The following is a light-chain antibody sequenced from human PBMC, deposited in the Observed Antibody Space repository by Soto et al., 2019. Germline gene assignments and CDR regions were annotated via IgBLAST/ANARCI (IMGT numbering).Light chain of an antibody. CDR2: AAS. V-gene: IGKV1-5*01. CDR3: QQYHTDWT. Sequence: DIQITQSPSTLSASAGDTVAMTCRASESIDNWLAWYQQKPGKAPKLLLFAASTLVGGVPSRFSGRGSGTEFTLTISSLQADDFATYYCQQYHTDWTFGQGTKVDIK. CDR1: ESIDNW. J-gene: IGKJ1*01.